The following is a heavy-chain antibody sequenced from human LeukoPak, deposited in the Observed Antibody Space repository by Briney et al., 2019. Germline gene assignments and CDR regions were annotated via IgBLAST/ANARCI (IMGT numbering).Heavy chain of an antibody. CDR3: ASGLIAAAGTAGY. V-gene: IGHV3-20*04. CDR2: INWNGGST. D-gene: IGHD6-13*01. J-gene: IGHJ4*02. Sequence: PGGSLRLSCAASGFTFDDYGMSWVRQAPGKGLEWVSGINWNGGSTGYADSVKGRFTISRDNAKNSLYLQMNSVRAEDTALYYCASGLIAAAGTAGYWGQGTLVTVSS. CDR1: GFTFDDYG.